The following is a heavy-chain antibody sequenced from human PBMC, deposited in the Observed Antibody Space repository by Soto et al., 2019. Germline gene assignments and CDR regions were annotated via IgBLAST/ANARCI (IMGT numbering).Heavy chain of an antibody. Sequence: PGESLKISCKSSVYSFTTYWIGWVRQMPGKGLEWMGIIYPGDSDTKYSPSLQGQVSISADTSISTAYLQWTSLKASDTAMYYCARSRRGAYSSGWYSPSGYYNYGIDVWGQGTKVTVSS. D-gene: IGHD6-19*01. CDR2: IYPGDSDT. J-gene: IGHJ6*02. CDR3: ARSRRGAYSSGWYSPSGYYNYGIDV. V-gene: IGHV5-51*01. CDR1: VYSFTTYW.